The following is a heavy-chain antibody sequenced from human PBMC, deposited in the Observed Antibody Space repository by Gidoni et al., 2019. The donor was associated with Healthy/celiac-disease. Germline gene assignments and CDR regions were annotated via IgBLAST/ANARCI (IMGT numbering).Heavy chain of an antibody. CDR1: GFTFRSYA. CDR2: ISGSGGST. V-gene: IGHV3-23*01. Sequence: EVQLLESGGGLVQPGGSLRLTCAAPGFTFRSYAMSWVRRAPGKGLEWVSAISGSGGSTYYADSVKGRFTISRDNSKNTLYLQMNSLRAEDTAVYYCAKDLLLVAATPDYWGQGTLVTVSS. D-gene: IGHD2-15*01. CDR3: AKDLLLVAATPDY. J-gene: IGHJ4*02.